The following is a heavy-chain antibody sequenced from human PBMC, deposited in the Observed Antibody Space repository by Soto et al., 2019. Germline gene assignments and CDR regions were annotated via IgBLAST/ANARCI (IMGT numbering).Heavy chain of an antibody. CDR2: ISGGGGTT. Sequence: EVQLLESGGDLVQPGGSLRLSCAASGFAFSNYAMNWVRQAPGKGLEWVSVISGGGGTTYYADSVKGRFTISRDNSKKTLYLQMSSLRGDDTAVYDCAKEWSQGYYFDYWGQGNLVIVSS. V-gene: IGHV3-23*01. CDR3: AKEWSQGYYFDY. CDR1: GFAFSNYA. D-gene: IGHD2-15*01. J-gene: IGHJ4*02.